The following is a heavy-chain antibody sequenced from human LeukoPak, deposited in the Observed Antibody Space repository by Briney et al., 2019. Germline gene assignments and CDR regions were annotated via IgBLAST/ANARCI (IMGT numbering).Heavy chain of an antibody. Sequence: GGSLRLSCAASGFTFSSYGMHWVRQAPGKGLEWVAFVRYDGSNKYYADSVKGRFTISRDNSKNTLYLQMNSLRAEDTAVYYCAKESAPYYDFWSGYYHLDYWGQGTLVTASS. J-gene: IGHJ4*02. V-gene: IGHV3-30*02. CDR3: AKESAPYYDFWSGYYHLDY. D-gene: IGHD3-3*01. CDR1: GFTFSSYG. CDR2: VRYDGSNK.